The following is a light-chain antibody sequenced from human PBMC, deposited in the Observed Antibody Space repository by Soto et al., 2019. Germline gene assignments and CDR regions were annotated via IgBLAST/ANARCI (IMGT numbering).Light chain of an antibody. CDR2: DVF. J-gene: IGKJ2*01. V-gene: IGKV1-5*01. Sequence: DRQMTQSPSWLSASVGDRVTITCRASQSITYWLAWYQQKPARAPKLLIYDVFNLQSGVPSRFSGSGSGTEFTLTISSLQPDDSATYYCQQYHSFSFTFGQGTKVDIK. CDR1: QSITYW. CDR3: QQYHSFSFT.